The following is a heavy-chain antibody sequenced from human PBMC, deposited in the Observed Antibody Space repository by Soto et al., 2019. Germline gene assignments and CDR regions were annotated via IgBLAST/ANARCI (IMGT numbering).Heavy chain of an antibody. J-gene: IGHJ4*02. D-gene: IGHD6-13*01. CDR3: ARDMSSSGVIDY. CDR1: GYTFTSYA. Sequence: QVQLVQSGAEVKKPGASVKVSCKASGYTFTSYAMHWVRQAPGQRLEWMGWINAGHGNTKYAQKFQGRVTITRDTSASTAYMELSSLRSEDTAVYSFARDMSSSGVIDYWGQGTLVTVSS. V-gene: IGHV1-3*01. CDR2: INAGHGNT.